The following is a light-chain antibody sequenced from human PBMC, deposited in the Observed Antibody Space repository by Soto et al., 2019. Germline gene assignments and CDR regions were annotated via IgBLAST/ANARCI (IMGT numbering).Light chain of an antibody. V-gene: IGKV4-1*01. J-gene: IGKJ1*01. CDR3: QQYYSTPPT. Sequence: DIGMTQSPDSLAVSLGERATINCKSSQSILYSANNKNYLAWYQQKPGQPPKLLIYWASPRESGVPDRFSGSGSGTDFTLTISSLQAEDVAVYYCQQYYSTPPTFGQGTKVEIK. CDR2: WAS. CDR1: QSILYSANNKNY.